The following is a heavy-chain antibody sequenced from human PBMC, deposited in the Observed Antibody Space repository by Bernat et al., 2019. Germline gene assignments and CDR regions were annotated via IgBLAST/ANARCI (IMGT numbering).Heavy chain of an antibody. J-gene: IGHJ6*02. Sequence: EVQLLESGGGLVQPGGSLRLSCAASGFTVSSNYMSWVRQAPGKGLEWVSVIYSGGSTYYADSVKGRFTISRDNSKNTLYLQMNSLRAEDTAVYYCAREDIVVVPAAISQVYYYYGMDVWGQGTTVTVSS. CDR3: AREDIVVVPAAISQVYYYYGMDV. CDR2: IYSGGST. V-gene: IGHV3-66*01. CDR1: GFTVSSNY. D-gene: IGHD2-2*02.